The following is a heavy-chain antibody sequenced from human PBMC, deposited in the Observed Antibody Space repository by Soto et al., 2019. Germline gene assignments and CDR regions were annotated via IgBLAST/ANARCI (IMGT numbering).Heavy chain of an antibody. J-gene: IGHJ6*02. V-gene: IGHV5-51*01. CDR2: IYPGDSDT. CDR3: ERHYKPPWIQLWRPRSADVYGMDV. D-gene: IGHD5-18*01. Sequence: GESLKISCKGSGYSFTSYWIGWVRQMPGKGLEWMGIIYPGDSDTRYSPSFQGQVTISADKSISTAYLQWSSLKASDTAMYYCERHYKPPWIQLWRPRSADVYGMDVWGQGTTVTVSS. CDR1: GYSFTSYW.